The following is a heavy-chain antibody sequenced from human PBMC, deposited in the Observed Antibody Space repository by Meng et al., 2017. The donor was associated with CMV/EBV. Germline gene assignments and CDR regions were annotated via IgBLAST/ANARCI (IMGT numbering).Heavy chain of an antibody. Sequence: GESLKISCAASGFTFSSYAMHWVRQAPGKGLEWVAVISYDGSNKYYADSVKGRFTISRDNSKNTLYLQMNSLRAEDTAVYYCASPSTTQARYFDWLLLSAWGQGTLVTVSS. CDR3: ASPSTTQARYFDWLLLSA. D-gene: IGHD3-9*01. CDR1: GFTFSSYA. V-gene: IGHV3-30*04. CDR2: ISYDGSNK. J-gene: IGHJ5*02.